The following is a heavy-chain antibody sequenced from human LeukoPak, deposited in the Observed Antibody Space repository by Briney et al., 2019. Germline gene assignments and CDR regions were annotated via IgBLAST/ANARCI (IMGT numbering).Heavy chain of an antibody. V-gene: IGHV3-74*01. D-gene: IGHD3-3*01. CDR2: INSDESST. CDR3: ARDGAYSTIFY. CDR1: GFTFSSYW. Sequence: GGSLRLSCAASGFTFSSYWMYWVRHAPGKGLVWVSRINSDESSTSYADSVKGRFSISRDNAKNTLYLQMNSLRAEDTAVYYCARDGAYSTIFYWGQGTLVTVSS. J-gene: IGHJ4*01.